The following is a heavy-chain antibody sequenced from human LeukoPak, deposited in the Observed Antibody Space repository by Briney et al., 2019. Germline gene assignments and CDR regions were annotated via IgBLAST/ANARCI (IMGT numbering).Heavy chain of an antibody. CDR2: ISSSSSYI. D-gene: IGHD3-22*01. V-gene: IGHV3-21*01. J-gene: IGHJ4*02. CDR1: GFTFSSYS. CDR3: ASGYYYDGSGRPPLES. Sequence: GGSLRLSCAASGFTFSSYSMNWVRQAPGKGLEWVSSISSSSSYIYYADSVKGRFTISRDNAKNSLYLQMNILRAEDTAVYYCASGYYYDGSGRPPLESCGQGTLVTVSS.